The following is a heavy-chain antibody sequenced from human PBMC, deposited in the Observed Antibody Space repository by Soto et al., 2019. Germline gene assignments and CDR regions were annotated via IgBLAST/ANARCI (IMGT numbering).Heavy chain of an antibody. D-gene: IGHD3-22*01. J-gene: IGHJ4*02. CDR3: ARAGGIYYDSSGFLDY. V-gene: IGHV4-59*01. CDR2: IYYTGTT. Sequence: SETLSLTCTVSGGSITSYYWSWIRQPPGKGLDWIGYIYYTGTTKYNPSLKSRVTISVDTSKNQFSLKLSSVTAADTALYYCARAGGIYYDSSGFLDYWGQGTLVTVSS. CDR1: GGSITSYY.